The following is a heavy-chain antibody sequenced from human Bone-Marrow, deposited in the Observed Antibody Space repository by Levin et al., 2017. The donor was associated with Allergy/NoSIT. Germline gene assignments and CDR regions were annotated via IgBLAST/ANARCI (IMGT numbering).Heavy chain of an antibody. CDR2: IYYSGST. CDR3: ARHFTFDYLAAFDS. D-gene: IGHD2/OR15-2a*01. Sequence: PSETLSLSCAVFGGSFNSYLYYWGWIRQPPGKGLEWIGSIYYSGSTYYNPSLKSRVSISGDTSKNLFSLRLYSVTAADTAVYYCARHFTFDYLAAFDSWGQGALVTVSS. J-gene: IGHJ4*02. CDR1: GGSFNSYLYY. V-gene: IGHV4-39*01.